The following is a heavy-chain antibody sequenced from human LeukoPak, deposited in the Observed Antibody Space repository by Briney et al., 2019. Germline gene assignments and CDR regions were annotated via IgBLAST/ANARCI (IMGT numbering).Heavy chain of an antibody. CDR3: ARVGAGLNDAFDI. V-gene: IGHV1-2*06. CDR2: INPNIGGT. CDR1: GYTFTGYY. Sequence: VASVKVSCKASGYTFTGYYMHWVRQAPGQGLEWMGRINPNIGGTNYAQKFQGRVTMTRDTSISTIYMELSRLRSDDTAVYYRARVGAGLNDAFDIWGQGTMVTVSS. J-gene: IGHJ3*02. D-gene: IGHD1-26*01.